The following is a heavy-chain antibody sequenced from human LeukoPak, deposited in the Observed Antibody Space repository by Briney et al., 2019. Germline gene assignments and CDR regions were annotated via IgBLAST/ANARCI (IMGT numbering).Heavy chain of an antibody. V-gene: IGHV3-74*01. D-gene: IGHD6-6*01. CDR3: ARVQGSSSSVGDS. CDR2: INSDGSRT. CDR1: GFTFSSYW. Sequence: GGSLRLSCAASGFTFSSYWMHWVRQAPGKGLVWVSRINSDGSRTSYAASVKGRFTISRDNAKNTLYLQMNSLRAEDTAVYYCARVQGSSSSVGDSWGQGTLVTVSS. J-gene: IGHJ4*02.